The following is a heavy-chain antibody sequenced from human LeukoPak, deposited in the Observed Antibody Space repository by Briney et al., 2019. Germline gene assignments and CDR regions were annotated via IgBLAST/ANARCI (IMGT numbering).Heavy chain of an antibody. Sequence: GGSLRLSCVASGFTFSNYDIHWVRQASGEGLEWVSGIGTAGDTYYPDSVKGRFTISRENAKSSVYLQMNRLRAGDTAVYYCARGFGITFGRVSTIAFDIWGQGTLVTVSS. CDR2: IGTAGDT. D-gene: IGHD3-16*01. CDR3: ARGFGITFGRVSTIAFDI. V-gene: IGHV3-13*01. J-gene: IGHJ4*02. CDR1: GFTFSNYD.